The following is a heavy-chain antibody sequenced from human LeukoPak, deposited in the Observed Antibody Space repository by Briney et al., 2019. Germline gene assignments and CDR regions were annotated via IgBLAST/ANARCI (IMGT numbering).Heavy chain of an antibody. Sequence: GESLKISCAASGFTFSDHYMDWVRQAPGKGLEWVGRSRNKANSYTTEYAASVKGRFTISRDDSKNSLYLQMNSLKTEDTAVYYCARATGAFDIWGQGTMVTVSS. CDR1: GFTFSDHY. V-gene: IGHV3-72*01. D-gene: IGHD1-14*01. CDR2: SRNKANSYTT. J-gene: IGHJ3*02. CDR3: ARATGAFDI.